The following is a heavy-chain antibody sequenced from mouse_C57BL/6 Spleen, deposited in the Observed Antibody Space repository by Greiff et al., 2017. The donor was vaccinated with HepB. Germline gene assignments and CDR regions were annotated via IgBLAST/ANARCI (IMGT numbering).Heavy chain of an antibody. CDR2: IYPGDGDT. J-gene: IGHJ2*01. CDR1: GYAFSSSW. Sequence: QVQLQQSGPELVKPGASVKISCKASGYAFSSSWMNWVKQRPGKGLEWIGRIYPGDGDTNYNGKFKGKATLTADKSSSTAYMQLSSLTSEDSAVYFCARSDDYDGNYWGQGTTLTVSS. D-gene: IGHD2-4*01. CDR3: ARSDDYDGNY. V-gene: IGHV1-82*01.